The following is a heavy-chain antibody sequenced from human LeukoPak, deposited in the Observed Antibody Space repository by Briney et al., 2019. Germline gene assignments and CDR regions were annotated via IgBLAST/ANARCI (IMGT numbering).Heavy chain of an antibody. D-gene: IGHD4-23*01. Sequence: SVKVSCKASGFTFTSSAMQWVRQARGQRLEWIGWIVVGSGNTNYAQKFQERVTITRDMSTSTAYMELSSLRSEDTAVYYCATCTVASYYYYYGMDVWGQGTTVTVSS. CDR3: ATCTVASYYYYYGMDV. CDR2: IVVGSGNT. V-gene: IGHV1-58*02. J-gene: IGHJ6*02. CDR1: GFTFTSSA.